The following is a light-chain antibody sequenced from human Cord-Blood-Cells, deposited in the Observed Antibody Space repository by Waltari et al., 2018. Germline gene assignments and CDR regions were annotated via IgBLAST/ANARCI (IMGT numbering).Light chain of an antibody. CDR2: KAS. CDR1: QSISSW. Sequence: DIQMTQSPSTLSASVGDRVTITCRASQSISSWLAWYQQKPGKAPKLLIYKASSLESGLPSRFSGSGSVTEFTLTISSLQPDDFATYYCQQYNSYSTFGQGTKVEIK. J-gene: IGKJ1*01. V-gene: IGKV1-5*03. CDR3: QQYNSYST.